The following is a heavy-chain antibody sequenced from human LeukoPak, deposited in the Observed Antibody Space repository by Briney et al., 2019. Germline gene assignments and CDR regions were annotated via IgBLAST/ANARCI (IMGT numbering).Heavy chain of an antibody. Sequence: PSGTLSLTCSASGCSMSSSTYYWGWIRQPPGKGLEWTGSIHYSGNTYYNPSLKSRVTISVDTSKNQFSLKLSSVTAADTAVYYCARLVYCSSTSCYVHFDYWGQGTLVTVSS. CDR3: ARLVYCSSTSCYVHFDY. J-gene: IGHJ4*02. D-gene: IGHD2-2*01. CDR2: IHYSGNT. CDR1: GCSMSSSTYY. V-gene: IGHV4-39*01.